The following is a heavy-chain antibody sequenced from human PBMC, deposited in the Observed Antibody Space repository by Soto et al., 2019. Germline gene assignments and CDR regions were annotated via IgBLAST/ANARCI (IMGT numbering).Heavy chain of an antibody. V-gene: IGHV3-11*01. CDR3: ARFRGGGYHNL. CDR1: GFTLSDYY. CDR2: ISISGTTI. D-gene: IGHD2-15*01. J-gene: IGHJ4*02. Sequence: QVQLVESGGGLVKPGGSLRLSCAASGFTLSDYYMTWIRQAPGKGLEWVSDISISGTTIHYADSVRGRFTISRDNAKNSLWGQMNTLRAADRAVYYCARFRGGGYHNLWGEGTLVTVSS.